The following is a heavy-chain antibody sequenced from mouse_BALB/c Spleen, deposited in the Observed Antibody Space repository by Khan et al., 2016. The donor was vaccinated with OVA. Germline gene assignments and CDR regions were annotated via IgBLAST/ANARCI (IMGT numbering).Heavy chain of an antibody. J-gene: IGHJ3*01. CDR3: GRSYGGAWFAY. CDR1: GYTFTDYV. V-gene: IGHV1-77*01. D-gene: IGHD1-2*01. Sequence: QVQLKESGPELVKPGASVKMSCKASGYTFTDYVISWVNQRTGQGLEWIGEIYPGSGRTYYNERFKDKATLTADKSSNTAYMQLSSLTSDDSAVDVCGRSYGGAWFAYWGQGTLVTVSA. CDR2: IYPGSGRT.